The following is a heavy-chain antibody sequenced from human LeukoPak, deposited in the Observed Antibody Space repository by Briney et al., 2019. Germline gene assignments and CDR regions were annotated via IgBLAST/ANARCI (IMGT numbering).Heavy chain of an antibody. Sequence: ASVKVSCKASGYTFTGYYMHWVRQAPGQGLEWMGWINPNSGGTNYAQKLQGRVTMTTDTSTSTAYMELRSLRSDDTAVYYCARGPPSIAVAGTADYWGQGTLVTVSS. D-gene: IGHD6-19*01. CDR2: INPNSGGT. J-gene: IGHJ4*02. CDR1: GYTFTGYY. V-gene: IGHV1-2*02. CDR3: ARGPPSIAVAGTADY.